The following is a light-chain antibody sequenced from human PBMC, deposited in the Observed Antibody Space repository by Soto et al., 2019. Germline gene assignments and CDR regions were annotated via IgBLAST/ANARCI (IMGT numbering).Light chain of an antibody. Sequence: QSALTQPSSVSGSPGQSITISCTGTSSDVGGFYYVSWYQQYPGKAPKLMIYEVSHRPSGVSDRFSGSKSANTASLTISGLQAEDEADFYCSSYSSSSTHYVFGTGTKLTVL. CDR2: EVS. J-gene: IGLJ1*01. CDR1: SSDVGGFYY. V-gene: IGLV2-14*01. CDR3: SSYSSSSTHYV.